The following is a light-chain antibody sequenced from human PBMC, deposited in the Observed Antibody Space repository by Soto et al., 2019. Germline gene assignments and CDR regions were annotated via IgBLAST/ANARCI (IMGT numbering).Light chain of an antibody. CDR1: QSVSSSY. J-gene: IGKJ2*01. CDR3: QQYGSSQYT. CDR2: GAS. V-gene: IGKV3-20*01. Sequence: ESVLTQSPGTLSLSPGERATLSCRASQSVSSSYLAWYQQKPGQAPRLLIYGASSRATGIPDRFSGSGSGTDSTLTISRLEPADFAVYYCQQYGSSQYTFGQGTKLEIK.